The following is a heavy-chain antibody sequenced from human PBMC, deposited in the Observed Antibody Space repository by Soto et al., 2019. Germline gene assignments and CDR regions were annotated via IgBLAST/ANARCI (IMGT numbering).Heavy chain of an antibody. CDR2: ISYDGSNK. V-gene: IGHV3-30-3*01. CDR1: GFTFSSYA. J-gene: IGHJ3*02. Sequence: QVQLVESGGGVVQPGRSLRLSCAASGFTFSSYAMHWVRQAPGKGLEWVAVISYDGSNKYYADSVKGRFTISRDNSKNTRNLQMNSLGGGDRAVYYWARAITHFSWTVDAFDIWGQGTMVTVSS. CDR3: ARAITHFSWTVDAFDI. D-gene: IGHD6-13*01.